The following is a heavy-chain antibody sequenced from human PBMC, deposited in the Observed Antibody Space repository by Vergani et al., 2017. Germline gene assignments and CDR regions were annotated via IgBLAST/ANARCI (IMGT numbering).Heavy chain of an antibody. Sequence: EVQLVESGGGLVQPGRSLRLSCAASGFTFDDYAMHWVRQAPGKGLEWVSGINWNSDSIAYADSVKGRFTISRDNAKNSLYLQMNSLRAEDTALYYCVRARVCGGGRCTPNMDVWGKGTTVTVSS. CDR2: INWNSDSI. J-gene: IGHJ6*03. CDR3: VRARVCGGGRCTPNMDV. CDR1: GFTFDDYA. V-gene: IGHV3-9*01. D-gene: IGHD2-15*01.